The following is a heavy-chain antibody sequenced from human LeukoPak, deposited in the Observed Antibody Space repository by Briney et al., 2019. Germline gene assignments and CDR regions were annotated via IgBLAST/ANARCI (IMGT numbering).Heavy chain of an antibody. J-gene: IGHJ4*02. CDR2: MNPNSGNT. V-gene: IGHV1-8*01. CDR3: ARGRPRYCSSTSCFDY. D-gene: IGHD2-2*01. CDR1: GYTFTSYD. Sequence: ASVKVSCKASGYTFTSYDINWVRQAPGQGPEWMGWMNPNSGNTGYAQTFQGRVTMTRNTSISTAYMELSSLRSEDTAVYYCARGRPRYCSSTSCFDYWGQGTLVTVSS.